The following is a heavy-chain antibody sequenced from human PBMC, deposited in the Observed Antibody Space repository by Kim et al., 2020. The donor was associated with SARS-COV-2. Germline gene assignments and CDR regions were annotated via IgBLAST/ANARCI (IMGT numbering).Heavy chain of an antibody. D-gene: IGHD3-9*01. Sequence: ASVKVSCKASGYTFTSYGISWVRQAPGQGLEWMGWISAYNGNTNYAQKLQGRVTMTTDTSTSTAYMELRSLRSDDTAVYYCARVFDDSLTGYYPTDYWGQGTLVTVSS. CDR3: ARVFDDSLTGYYPTDY. V-gene: IGHV1-18*01. CDR2: ISAYNGNT. J-gene: IGHJ4*02. CDR1: GYTFTSYG.